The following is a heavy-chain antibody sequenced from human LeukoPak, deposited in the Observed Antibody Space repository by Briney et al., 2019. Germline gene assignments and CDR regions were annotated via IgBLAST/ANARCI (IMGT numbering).Heavy chain of an antibody. CDR3: ATDRSVGATYRFDH. CDR1: GFTFSIYW. D-gene: IGHD1-26*01. CDR2: IKQDGSEK. J-gene: IGHJ4*02. Sequence: PGGSLRLSCAASGFTFSIYWMTWVRQAPGKGLEWVANIKQDGSEKYYVDSVKGRFTISRDNAKNSLFLQMNSLRAEGTAVCYCATDRSVGATYRFDHWGQGTLVTVSS. V-gene: IGHV3-7*01.